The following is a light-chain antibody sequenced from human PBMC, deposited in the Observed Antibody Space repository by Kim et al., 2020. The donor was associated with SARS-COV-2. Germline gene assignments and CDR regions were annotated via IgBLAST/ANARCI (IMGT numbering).Light chain of an antibody. CDR1: SSDVGGYNF. V-gene: IGLV2-14*04. J-gene: IGLJ1*01. CDR2: DNS. CDR3: SSYTSSSTCV. Sequence: GQSITISCTGSSSDVGGYNFACYHQQPPGTPNKLMIDDNSRRSWVLSRRFSSYKCATAALLIICRHHADDEAYYCCSSYTSSSTCVFGAGTKVTVL.